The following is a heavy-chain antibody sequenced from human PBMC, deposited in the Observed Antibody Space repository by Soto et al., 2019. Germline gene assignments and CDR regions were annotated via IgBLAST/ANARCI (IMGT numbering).Heavy chain of an antibody. CDR2: INPSGGST. Sequence: QVQLVQSGAEVKKPGASVKVSCKASGYTFTSYYMHWVRQAPGQGLEWMGIINPSGGSTSYAQKFDGRVTMTRDTSTSTVYMELSSLRSEDTAVYYCARERAVAGLRSGSALEPWGQGTLVTVSS. J-gene: IGHJ5*02. D-gene: IGHD6-19*01. CDR1: GYTFTSYY. V-gene: IGHV1-46*03. CDR3: ARERAVAGLRSGSALEP.